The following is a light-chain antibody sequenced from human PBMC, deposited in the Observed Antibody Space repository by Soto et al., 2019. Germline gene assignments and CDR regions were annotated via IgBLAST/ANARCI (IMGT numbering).Light chain of an antibody. CDR3: QQCGSTPPT. V-gene: IGKV3-20*01. CDR1: QSVSSNY. Sequence: EIVLSHSPCTVPLSTGERATLSCRASQSVSSNYLTWYQQKPGQAPRLLIYGASNRATGIPDRFSGSGSGTDFTLTISRLEPEDFAVYYCQQCGSTPPTFGQGTKVDIK. J-gene: IGKJ1*01. CDR2: GAS.